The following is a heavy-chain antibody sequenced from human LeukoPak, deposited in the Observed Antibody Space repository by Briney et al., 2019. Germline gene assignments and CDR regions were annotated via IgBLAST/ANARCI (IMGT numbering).Heavy chain of an antibody. Sequence: GASVKVSCKASGYMFTDCFMHWVRQAPGQGPEWMGWFNPKSGDKKYAQQFQGRVTMTRDTSINTAYMEMSGLTSDDTAVYYCARAQLLTAPAGTFADNWGQGTLVTVSS. CDR3: ARAQLLTAPAGTFADN. J-gene: IGHJ4*02. V-gene: IGHV1-2*02. D-gene: IGHD6-13*01. CDR2: FNPKSGDK. CDR1: GYMFTDCF.